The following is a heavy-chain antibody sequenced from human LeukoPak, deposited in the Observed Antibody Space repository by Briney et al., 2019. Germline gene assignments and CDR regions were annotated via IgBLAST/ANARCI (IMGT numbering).Heavy chain of an antibody. J-gene: IGHJ4*02. Sequence: ASVKVPCKVSGYTLTELSMHWVRQAPGKGLEWMGGFDPEDGETIYAQKFQGRVTMTEDTSTDTAYMELSSLRSEDTAVYYCATANVGATVFDYWGQGTLVTVSS. CDR2: FDPEDGET. D-gene: IGHD1-26*01. CDR3: ATANVGATVFDY. V-gene: IGHV1-24*01. CDR1: GYTLTELS.